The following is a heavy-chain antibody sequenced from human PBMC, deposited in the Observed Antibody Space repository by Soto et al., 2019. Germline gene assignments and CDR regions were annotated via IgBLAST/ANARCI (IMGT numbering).Heavy chain of an antibody. Sequence: GGSLRLSCAASGFTFSSYAMSWVRQAPGKGLEWVSTISNSGETKDYADSARDRFTISRDNSKNTVYLQMDSLTAGDTAVYYCAKDAVGNYPREAFDYSGPRILLTLSS. CDR3: AKDAVGNYPREAFDY. D-gene: IGHD1-7*01. V-gene: IGHV3-23*01. J-gene: IGHJ4*02. CDR2: ISNSGETK. CDR1: GFTFSSYA.